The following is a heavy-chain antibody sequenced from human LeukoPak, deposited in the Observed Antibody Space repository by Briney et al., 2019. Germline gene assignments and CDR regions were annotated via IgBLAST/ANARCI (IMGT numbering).Heavy chain of an antibody. CDR3: AKGPGPGYFYYYMDV. V-gene: IGHV3-23*01. CDR1: RFTFSSYA. Sequence: GGSLRLSCAASRFTFSSYAMSWVRQAAGKGLEWVSAITGSGGRTYYADSLKGRFIISRDNSKNTLYLQMNSLRAEDTAVYYCAKGPGPGYFYYYMDVWGKGTTVTVSS. J-gene: IGHJ6*03. CDR2: ITGSGGRT.